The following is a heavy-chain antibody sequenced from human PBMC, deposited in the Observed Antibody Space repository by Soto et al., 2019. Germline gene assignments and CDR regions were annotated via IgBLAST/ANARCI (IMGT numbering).Heavy chain of an antibody. CDR2: IYYSGST. CDR3: ARDTSVVAGRVDYYYGMDV. V-gene: IGHV4-31*03. J-gene: IGHJ6*04. D-gene: IGHD6-19*01. CDR1: GGSISSGGYY. Sequence: SETLALTCTVSGGSISSGGYYWSWIRQHPGKGLEWIGYIYYSGSTYYNPSLKSRVTISVDTSKNQFSLKLSSVTAADTAVYYCARDTSVVAGRVDYYYGMDVLGEGITVTVYS.